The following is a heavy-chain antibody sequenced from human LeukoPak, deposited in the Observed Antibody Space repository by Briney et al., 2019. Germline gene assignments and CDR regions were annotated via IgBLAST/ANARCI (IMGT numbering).Heavy chain of an antibody. V-gene: IGHV3-33*08. CDR1: GFTFSSYG. Sequence: GGSLRLSCAASGFTFSSYGMHWVRQAPGKGLEWVAVIWYDGSNKYYADSVKGRFTISRDHSKNTLYLQMKSLRAEDTAVYYCARELEIAVAGTLGYWGQGTLVTVSS. J-gene: IGHJ4*02. D-gene: IGHD6-19*01. CDR3: ARELEIAVAGTLGY. CDR2: IWYDGSNK.